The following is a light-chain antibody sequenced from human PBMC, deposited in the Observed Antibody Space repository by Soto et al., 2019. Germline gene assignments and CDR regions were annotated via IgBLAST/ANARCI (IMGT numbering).Light chain of an antibody. CDR1: NSNIWAGYD. J-gene: IGLJ1*01. V-gene: IGLV1-40*02. CDR3: QSYDSRLRAHV. Sequence: QSLVTQPASVCGAPGQRVTISCTGNNSNIWAGYDVHWYLQLPGTAPKLLVYTNNNRPSGVPDRFSGSKSGNSASLAITWLQAEDEADYYCQSYDSRLRAHVFETGSKVT. CDR2: TNN.